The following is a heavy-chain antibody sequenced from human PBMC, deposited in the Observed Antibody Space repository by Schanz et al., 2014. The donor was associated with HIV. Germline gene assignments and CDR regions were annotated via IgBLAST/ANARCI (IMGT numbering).Heavy chain of an antibody. V-gene: IGHV3-30*03. CDR3: ARGDAALGDY. Sequence: QVQLVESGGGVVQPGRSLRLSCAASGFTFSSYGMHWVRQAPGKGLEGVAVISYDGSNKYYADSVKGRFTISRDNSKNTLYLQMNSLRAEDTAVYYCARGDAALGDYWGQGTLVTVSS. CDR2: ISYDGSNK. CDR1: GFTFSSYG. J-gene: IGHJ4*02. D-gene: IGHD5-18*01.